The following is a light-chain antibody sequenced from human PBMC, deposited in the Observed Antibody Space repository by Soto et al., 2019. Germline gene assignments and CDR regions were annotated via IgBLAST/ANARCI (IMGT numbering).Light chain of an antibody. CDR3: QQYAGSPLT. CDR2: GAS. Sequence: EVVLTQSPGTLSLSLGEKATLSCRASQSVTAFLAWYKQKPGQAPRLLIYGASGRATGIPDRFSGSGSGTVFTLTISKLEPDDFAVYYCQQYAGSPLTFGGGTKVDIK. V-gene: IGKV3-20*01. CDR1: QSVTAF. J-gene: IGKJ4*01.